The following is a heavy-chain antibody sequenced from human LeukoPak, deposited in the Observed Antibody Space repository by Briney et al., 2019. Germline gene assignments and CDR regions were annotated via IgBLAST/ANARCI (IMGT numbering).Heavy chain of an antibody. J-gene: IGHJ4*02. CDR3: ARDLNDYYSYYFDY. V-gene: IGHV3-7*01. CDR2: IKEDGSEK. Sequence: PGGSLRLSCAASGFSFSNYWMSWVRQAPGKRLEWVANIKEDGSEKYYVDSVKGRFTISRDNAKNSLYLQMNSLRAEDSAVYFCARDLNDYYSYYFDYWGQGTLVTVSS. D-gene: IGHD3-22*01. CDR1: GFSFSNYW.